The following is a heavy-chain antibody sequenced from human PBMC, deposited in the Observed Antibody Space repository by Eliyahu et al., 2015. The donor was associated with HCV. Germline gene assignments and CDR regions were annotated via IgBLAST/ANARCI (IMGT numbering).Heavy chain of an antibody. V-gene: IGHV3-30-3*01. CDR2: ISYDGSNK. CDR3: ARDWYYYDSSGYLGAFDI. J-gene: IGHJ3*02. Sequence: SFSSYAMHWVRQAPGKGLEWVAVISYDGSNKYYADSVKGRFTISRDNSKNTLYLQMNSLRAEDTAVYYCARDWYYYDSSGYLGAFDIWGQGTMVTVSS. D-gene: IGHD3-22*01. CDR1: SFSSYA.